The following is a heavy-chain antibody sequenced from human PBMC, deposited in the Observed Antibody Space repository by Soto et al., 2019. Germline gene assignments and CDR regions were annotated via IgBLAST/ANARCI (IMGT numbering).Heavy chain of an antibody. J-gene: IGHJ4*02. V-gene: IGHV4-31*03. CDR3: ARCRVAFGFDA. CDR2: IHYRGRT. Sequence: QVQLQESGPGLVKPSETLSLTCNVSGGSINSGGYYWGWIRQPPGKGLEWIGYIHYRGRTSYNPSLQSRVTISLDMSGHQFSLKLTSVTAADTAVYYCARCRVAFGFDAWGQGTPVTVSS. CDR1: GGSINSGGYY. D-gene: IGHD2-15*01.